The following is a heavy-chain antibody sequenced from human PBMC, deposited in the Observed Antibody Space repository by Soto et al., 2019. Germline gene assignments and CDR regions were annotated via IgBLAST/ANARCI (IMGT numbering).Heavy chain of an antibody. CDR3: VHHGGVPYYHDF. Sequence: SETLSLTCAVSGGSLSSSSWWIWVRQPPGKTLEWLGEIFYSGSTKYNPSLNSRVTISADQSKNDFSLRLSSVTAADTAVYYCVHHGGVPYYHDFWGQGMLVTVSS. J-gene: IGHJ4*02. CDR2: IFYSGST. V-gene: IGHV4-4*02. CDR1: GGSLSSSSW. D-gene: IGHD2-8*01.